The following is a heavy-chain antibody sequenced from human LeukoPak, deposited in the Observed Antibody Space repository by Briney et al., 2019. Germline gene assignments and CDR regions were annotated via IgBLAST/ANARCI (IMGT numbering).Heavy chain of an antibody. CDR1: GFTFDDYG. D-gene: IGHD5-18*01. CDR2: INWNGGST. CDR3: VADGLDTSGDY. V-gene: IGHV3-20*01. J-gene: IGHJ4*02. Sequence: GGFLRLSCAASGFTFDDYGMSWVRQAPGKGLEWVSGINWNGGSTGYADSVKGRFTISRDNAKNSLYLQMNSLRAEDTALYHCVADGLDTSGDYWGQGTLVTVSS.